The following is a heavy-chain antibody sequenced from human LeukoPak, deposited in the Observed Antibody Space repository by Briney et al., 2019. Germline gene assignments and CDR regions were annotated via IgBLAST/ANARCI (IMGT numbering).Heavy chain of an antibody. CDR1: GYTFTGYY. J-gene: IGHJ3*02. CDR3: ARKCGLETYYGDAFDI. D-gene: IGHD3-16*01. V-gene: IGHV1-2*06. Sequence: ASVKVSCKASGYTFTGYYMHWVRQAPGQGLEWMGRINPNSGGTNYAQKFQGRVTMTRDTSISTAYMELSRLRSDDTAVYYCARKCGLETYYGDAFDIWGQGTMVTVTS. CDR2: INPNSGGT.